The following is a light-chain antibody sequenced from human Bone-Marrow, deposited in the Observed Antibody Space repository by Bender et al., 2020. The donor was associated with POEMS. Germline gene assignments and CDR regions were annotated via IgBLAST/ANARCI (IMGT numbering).Light chain of an antibody. V-gene: IGLV2-11*01. Sequence: QSAVTQPRSVSASPGQSITISCTGTSSNFGIVSWYQQLPGKAPKLMIYDVSNRPSGVSNRFSGSKSGNTASLAISDIQSEDEGDYYCSSWDDSLSGWVFGGGTKLTVL. CDR1: SSNFGI. CDR2: DVS. CDR3: SSWDDSLSGWV. J-gene: IGLJ3*02.